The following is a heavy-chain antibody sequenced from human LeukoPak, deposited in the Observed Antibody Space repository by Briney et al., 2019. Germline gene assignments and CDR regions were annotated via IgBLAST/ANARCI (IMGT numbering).Heavy chain of an antibody. Sequence: ASVRLSCKVSAFTLSQLAIHWVRQAPGKGLEWMGGFDPEDGETIYAPEFQGRVSMTEDRSTDTAYMGLSSLRSEDTAMYYCATDGGLGRYYYHWGQRPLVTVSS. J-gene: IGHJ1*01. CDR1: AFTLSQLA. D-gene: IGHD3-10*01. V-gene: IGHV1-24*01. CDR2: FDPEDGET. CDR3: ATDGGLGRYYYH.